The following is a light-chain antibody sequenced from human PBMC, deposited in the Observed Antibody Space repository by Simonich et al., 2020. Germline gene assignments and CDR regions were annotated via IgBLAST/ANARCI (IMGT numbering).Light chain of an antibody. Sequence: AIQLTQSPYSLSASVGDRVTITCRASQGISSALAWYQQKPGKAPKLLIYDASSLESGVPSRFSGSGSGTDFTLTISSLQPEDFATYYCQQYDNLLQTFGGGTKVEIK. CDR1: QGISSA. CDR3: QQYDNLLQT. V-gene: IGKV1D-13*01. CDR2: DAS. J-gene: IGKJ4*01.